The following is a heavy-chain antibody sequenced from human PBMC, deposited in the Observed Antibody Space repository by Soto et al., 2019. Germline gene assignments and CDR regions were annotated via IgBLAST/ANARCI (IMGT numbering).Heavy chain of an antibody. CDR3: ARGSEAWFGGVYDY. V-gene: IGHV1-18*01. D-gene: IGHD3-10*01. Sequence: ASVKVSRKTSGYTFNNYGINWVGKAPGQGHELVVWSSTYNANTVYAQKFQGRVTMTTDTSRSTAYMELRSLRSDDTAVFYCARGSEAWFGGVYDYWG. CDR2: SSTYNANT. J-gene: IGHJ4*01. CDR1: GYTFNNYG.